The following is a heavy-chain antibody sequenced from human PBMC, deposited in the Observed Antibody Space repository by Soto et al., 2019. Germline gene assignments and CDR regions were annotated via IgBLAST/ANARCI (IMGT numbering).Heavy chain of an antibody. Sequence: PSRSLPITCSTAGDRASSNNAIWYCLRPSPSRGLEWLGRTYYRSRWYNDYAVSVRSRVTVYADTSKNQFTLHLNSVTPEYTAVYFCAGTSSLQWYYMDVCDQGTTVT. V-gene: IGHV6-1*01. CDR3: AGTSSLQWYYMDV. CDR1: GDRASSNNAI. D-gene: IGHD1-7*01. J-gene: IGHJ6*03. CDR2: TYYRSRWYN.